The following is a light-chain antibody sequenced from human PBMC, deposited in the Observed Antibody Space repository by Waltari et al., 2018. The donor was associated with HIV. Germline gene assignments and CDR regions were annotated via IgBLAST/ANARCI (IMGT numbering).Light chain of an antibody. CDR1: SSNIGSNY. V-gene: IGLV1-47*01. CDR2: RTN. J-gene: IGLJ2*01. CDR3: AAWDDSLSGVV. Sequence: QSVLTQPPSASGTPGQRVTISCSGSSSNIGSNYVYWYQQLPGTAPKLLNHRTNPRPSGVPDRFSGSKSGTSASLAISGLRSEDEADYYCAAWDDSLSGVVIGGGTKLTVL.